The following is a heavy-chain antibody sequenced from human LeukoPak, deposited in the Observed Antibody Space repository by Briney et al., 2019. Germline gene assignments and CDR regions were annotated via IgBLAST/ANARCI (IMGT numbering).Heavy chain of an antibody. Sequence: SVKVSCKASGDTFSSYAISWVRQAPGQGLEWMGRIIPIFGTANYAQKFQGRVTITTDESTSTAYMELSSLRSEDTAVYYCAREEADDNWNYGGSFDIWGQGTMVTVSS. J-gene: IGHJ3*02. CDR2: IIPIFGTA. CDR3: AREEADDNWNYGGSFDI. CDR1: GDTFSSYA. V-gene: IGHV1-69*05. D-gene: IGHD1-7*01.